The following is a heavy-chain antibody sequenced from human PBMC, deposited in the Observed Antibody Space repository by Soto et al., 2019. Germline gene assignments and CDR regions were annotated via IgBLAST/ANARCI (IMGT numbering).Heavy chain of an antibody. D-gene: IGHD3-10*01. V-gene: IGHV5-10-1*01. Sequence: GESLKISCKGSGYSFTSYWITWVRHIPGKGLEWMATIDPTNSNINYNPSFRGHVTLSVDKSASTAYLEWISLRASDTAIYYCARLRGVGGGGDYWGQGTLVTVSS. J-gene: IGHJ4*03. CDR3: ARLRGVGGGGDY. CDR1: GYSFTSYW. CDR2: IDPTNSNI.